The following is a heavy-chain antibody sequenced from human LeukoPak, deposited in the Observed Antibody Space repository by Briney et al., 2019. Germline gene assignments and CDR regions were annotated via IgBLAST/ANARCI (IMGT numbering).Heavy chain of an antibody. Sequence: SETLSLTCTVSGGSISNYHWGWIRQPPGKGLEWIGYIYYSGSTNDNPSLKSRVTISVDTSKNQFSLKLRSVTAADTAVYYCARARNYYDNSGHYYEGDAFDIWGQGTMVTVSS. CDR1: GGSISNYH. V-gene: IGHV4-59*01. D-gene: IGHD3-22*01. CDR2: IYYSGST. CDR3: ARARNYYDNSGHYYEGDAFDI. J-gene: IGHJ3*02.